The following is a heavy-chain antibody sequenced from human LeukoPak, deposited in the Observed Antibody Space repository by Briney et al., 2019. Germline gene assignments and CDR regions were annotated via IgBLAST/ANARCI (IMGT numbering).Heavy chain of an antibody. V-gene: IGHV4-59*01. Sequence: SETLSLTCTVSGGPISSYYWSWIRQPPGKGLEWIGYIYYSGSTNYNPSLKSRVTISVDTSKNQFSLKLSSVTAADTAVYYCARGHGGKGWFDPWGQEPWSPSPQ. J-gene: IGHJ5*02. CDR2: IYYSGST. D-gene: IGHD2-15*01. CDR3: ARGHGGKGWFDP. CDR1: GGPISSYY.